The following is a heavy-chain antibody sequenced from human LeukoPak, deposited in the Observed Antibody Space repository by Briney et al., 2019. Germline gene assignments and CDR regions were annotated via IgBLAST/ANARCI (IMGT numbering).Heavy chain of an antibody. J-gene: IGHJ4*02. Sequence: GASVKVSCKASGYTFTGYYMHWVRQAPGQGLEWMGWINPNSGGTNYAQKFQGRVTMTRDTSISTAYMELSRLRSDDTAVYYCASWARDSSSWFHFDYWGQGTLVTVSS. CDR3: ASWARDSSSWFHFDY. V-gene: IGHV1-2*02. D-gene: IGHD6-13*01. CDR2: INPNSGGT. CDR1: GYTFTGYY.